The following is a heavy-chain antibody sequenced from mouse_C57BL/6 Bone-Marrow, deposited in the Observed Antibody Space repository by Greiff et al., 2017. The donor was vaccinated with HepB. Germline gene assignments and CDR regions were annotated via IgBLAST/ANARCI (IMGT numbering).Heavy chain of an antibody. CDR3: ARDGYYLAY. D-gene: IGHD2-3*01. CDR1: GYAFTNYL. Sequence: QVQLQQSGAELVRPGTSVKVSCKASGYAFTNYLIEWVKQRPGQGLEWIGVINPGSGGTNYNEKFKGKATLTADKSSSTAYMQLSSLTSEDSAVYFSARDGYYLAYWGQGTLVTVSA. J-gene: IGHJ3*01. CDR2: INPGSGGT. V-gene: IGHV1-54*01.